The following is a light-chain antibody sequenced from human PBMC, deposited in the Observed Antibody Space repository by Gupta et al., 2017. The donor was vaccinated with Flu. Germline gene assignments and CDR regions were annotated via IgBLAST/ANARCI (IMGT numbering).Light chain of an antibody. CDR1: SSDIGCHNY. CDR2: ELF. CDR3: SAYAGSNNLV. V-gene: IGLV2-8*01. Sequence: QSALTQPPSAAASPGQSVTTSCSGTSSDIGCHNYVSWYQHHPGKAPKVLISELFKRPSGVPDRYSASKSGNTASLTVSGLHADDEADYYRSAYAGSNNLVFGGGTKLTVL. J-gene: IGLJ2*01.